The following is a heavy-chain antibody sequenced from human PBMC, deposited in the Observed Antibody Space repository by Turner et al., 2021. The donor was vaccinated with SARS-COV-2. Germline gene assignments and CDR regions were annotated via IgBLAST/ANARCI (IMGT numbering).Heavy chain of an antibody. J-gene: IGHJ4*02. CDR3: ATQAHGNIDSPWDF. Sequence: EVQLVESGGGLVEPGGSLRLSFAASGIPFRSHSMNWVRQAPGKGLEWVSYISDSGIQTYYADSMKGRFIISRDNAKNTLYLQMDGLRVEDTAVYFCATQAHGNIDSPWDFWGPGTLVSVSS. V-gene: IGHV3-21*01. CDR2: ISDSGIQT. D-gene: IGHD3-16*02. CDR1: GIPFRSHS.